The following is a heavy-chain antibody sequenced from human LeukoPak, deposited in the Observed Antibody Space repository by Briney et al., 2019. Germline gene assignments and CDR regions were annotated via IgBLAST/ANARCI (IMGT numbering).Heavy chain of an antibody. CDR1: GFTFRKYW. V-gene: IGHV3-7*03. CDR2: IAANGNDK. Sequence: GGSLRLSCAASGFTFRKYWMAWVRQAPGRGLEWVATIAANGNDKDYEDVLQGRFTISRDNTRNSLSLRIDSLRAEDTAQYYCAREVFFQFDNWGQGALVTVSS. CDR3: AREVFFQFDN. J-gene: IGHJ4*02.